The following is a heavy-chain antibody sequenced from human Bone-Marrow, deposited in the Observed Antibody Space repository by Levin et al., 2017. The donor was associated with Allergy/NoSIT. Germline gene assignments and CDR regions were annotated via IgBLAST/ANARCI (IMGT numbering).Heavy chain of an antibody. D-gene: IGHD3-22*01. CDR2: IYHIGST. CDR1: GDSISNYY. J-gene: IGHJ5*02. CDR3: ARRTDSSAYYVGYFDP. Sequence: PSETLSLTCTVSGDSISNYYWSWIRQPPGKGLEFIGYIYHIGSTNYNPSLKSRAAISVDTSKNQFSLKLSSVTAADTAVYYCARRTDSSAYYVGYFDPWGQGTLVTVSS. V-gene: IGHV4-59*08.